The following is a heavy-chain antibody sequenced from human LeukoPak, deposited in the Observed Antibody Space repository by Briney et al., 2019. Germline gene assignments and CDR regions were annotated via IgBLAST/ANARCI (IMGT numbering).Heavy chain of an antibody. V-gene: IGHV4-34*01. D-gene: IGHD1-1*01. J-gene: IGHJ5*02. CDR2: INHSGST. CDR1: GGSFSGYY. CDR3: ARGLYNWNDDWFDP. Sequence: SETLSLTCAVYGGSFSGYYWSWIRQPPGKGLEWIGEINHSGSTNYSPSLKSRVTISVDTSKNQFSLKLSSVTAADTAVYYCARGLYNWNDDWFDPWGQGTLVTVSS.